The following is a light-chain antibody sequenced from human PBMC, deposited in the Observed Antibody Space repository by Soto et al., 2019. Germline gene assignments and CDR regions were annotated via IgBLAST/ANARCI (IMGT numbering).Light chain of an antibody. J-gene: IGLJ1*01. V-gene: IGLV2-23*02. CDR2: EVS. Sequence: QCYLTRAASVSGAPGGGLRISGTETSGDVVSYKLVSWYQQHPGKAPKLMIYEVSKRPSGVSNRFSGSKSGNTASLTISGLQAEDEADYCCCSYAGSSTFNYVFGTGTKVTV. CDR3: CSYAGSSTFNYV. CDR1: SGDVVSYKL.